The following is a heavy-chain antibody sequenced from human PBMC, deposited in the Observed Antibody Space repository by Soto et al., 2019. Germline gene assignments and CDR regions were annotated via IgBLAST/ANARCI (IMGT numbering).Heavy chain of an antibody. J-gene: IGHJ4*02. Sequence: ASVKVSCKASGGTFSSYAISWVRQAPGQGLEWMGGIIPIFGTANYAQKFQGRVTITADESTSTAYMELSSLRSEDTAVYYCARDHPDSSGYYYKPSWFDYWGQGTLVTVSS. CDR3: ARDHPDSSGYYYKPSWFDY. V-gene: IGHV1-69*13. D-gene: IGHD3-22*01. CDR2: IIPIFGTA. CDR1: GGTFSSYA.